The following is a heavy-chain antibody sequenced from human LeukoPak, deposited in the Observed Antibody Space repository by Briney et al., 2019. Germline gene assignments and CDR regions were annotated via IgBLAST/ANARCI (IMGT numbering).Heavy chain of an antibody. D-gene: IGHD1-26*01. CDR2: IKHDGSEK. Sequence: GGSLRLSCAASGFTFSSYSMSWVRQAPGKGLEWVANIKHDGSEKYYVDSVKGRFTISRDNAKNSLYLQMNSLRAEDTAVYYCASLVGSRIVGATYFDYWGQGTRVAVSS. V-gene: IGHV3-7*01. CDR1: GFTFSSYS. J-gene: IGHJ4*02. CDR3: ASLVGSRIVGATYFDY.